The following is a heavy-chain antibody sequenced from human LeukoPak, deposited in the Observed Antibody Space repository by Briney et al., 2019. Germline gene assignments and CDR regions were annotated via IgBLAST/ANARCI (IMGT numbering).Heavy chain of an antibody. Sequence: XISXYYWSXVRQPPGKGLEGIGYIYYSGSTNYNPSLKSRVTISVDTSKNQFSLKLSSVTAADTAVYYCARGSCSSTSCYHFDYWGQGTLVTVSS. CDR2: IYYSGST. J-gene: IGHJ4*02. CDR3: ARGSCSSTSCYHFDY. V-gene: IGHV4-59*01. CDR1: XISXYY. D-gene: IGHD2-2*01.